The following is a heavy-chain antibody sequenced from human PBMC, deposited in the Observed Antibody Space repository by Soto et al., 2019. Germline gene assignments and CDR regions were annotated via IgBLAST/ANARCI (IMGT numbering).Heavy chain of an antibody. CDR1: GGSINNHY. J-gene: IGHJ4*02. Sequence: QVHLQESGPGLVKPSETLSLTCSVSGGSINNHYWSWIRQPPGKGLEWIGYVYYTGSTNYNPSLKSRVTLSADTSKNPFSLNLTSLTAADTAIYYCARATWYSEYWGQGTLVTVSS. CDR3: ARATWYSEY. CDR2: VYYTGST. D-gene: IGHD5-12*01. V-gene: IGHV4-59*11.